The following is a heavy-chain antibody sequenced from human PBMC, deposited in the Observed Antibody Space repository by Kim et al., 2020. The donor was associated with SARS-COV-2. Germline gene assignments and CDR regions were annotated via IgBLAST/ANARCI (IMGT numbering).Heavy chain of an antibody. Sequence: SETLSLTCTVSGGSISSSSYYWGWIRQPPGKGLEWIGSIYYSGSTYYNPSLKSRVTISVDTSKNQFSLKLSSVTAADTAVYYCARVSAKEHSQDAFDIWGQGTMVTVSS. V-gene: IGHV4-39*07. CDR3: ARVSAKEHSQDAFDI. J-gene: IGHJ3*02. D-gene: IGHD2-15*01. CDR2: IYYSGST. CDR1: GGSISSSSYY.